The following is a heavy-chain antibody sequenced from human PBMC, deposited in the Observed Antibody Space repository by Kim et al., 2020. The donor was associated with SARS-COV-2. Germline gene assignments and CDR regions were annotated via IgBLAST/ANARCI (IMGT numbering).Heavy chain of an antibody. Sequence: GGSLRLSCAASGFTVSGNYMNWVRQAPGKGLEWVSVIYDGGTTYYADSVQGRFIISRDSSKNMLYLQMYSLGAEDTAVYYCAMQLGAFDLWGQGTMVTVSS. D-gene: IGHD6-13*01. CDR3: AMQLGAFDL. V-gene: IGHV3-53*01. J-gene: IGHJ3*01. CDR2: IYDGGTT. CDR1: GFTVSGNY.